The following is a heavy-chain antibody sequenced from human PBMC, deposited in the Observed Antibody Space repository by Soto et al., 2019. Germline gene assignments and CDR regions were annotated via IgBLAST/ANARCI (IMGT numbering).Heavy chain of an antibody. CDR1: GGTFSSYA. J-gene: IGHJ6*02. Sequence: QVQLVQSGAEVKKPGSSVKVSCKASGGTFSSYAISWVRQAPGQGLEWMGGIIPICGTANYAQKFQGRVTIAADNSTSTAYMELSSLRSEDTAVYYCARDRGWELLAGPPAGMDVWGQGTTVTVSS. D-gene: IGHD2-15*01. CDR2: IIPICGTA. CDR3: ARDRGWELLAGPPAGMDV. V-gene: IGHV1-69*06.